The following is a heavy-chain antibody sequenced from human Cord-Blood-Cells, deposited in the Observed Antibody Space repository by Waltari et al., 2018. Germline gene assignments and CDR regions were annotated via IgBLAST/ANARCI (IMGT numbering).Heavy chain of an antibody. V-gene: IGHV4-34*01. J-gene: IGHJ3*02. CDR2: INHSGST. CDR3: ARGDQNAFDI. CDR1: GGSFSGYY. Sequence: QVQLQQWGAGLLKPSETLSLTCAVYGGSFSGYYWSWIRQPPGKGLEWIGEINHSGSTNYTPTIKSRVTISVDTSKNQFSLKLSSVTAADTAVYYCARGDQNAFDIWGQGTMVTVSS.